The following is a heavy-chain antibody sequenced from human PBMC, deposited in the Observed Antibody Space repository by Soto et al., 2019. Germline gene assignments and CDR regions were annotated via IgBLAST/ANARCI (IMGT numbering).Heavy chain of an antibody. CDR3: ARSNIVLMVYAMKVCDWFDP. J-gene: IGHJ5*02. V-gene: IGHV1-69*06. CDR1: GGTFSSYA. Sequence: QVQLVQSGAEVKKPGSSVKVSCKASGGTFSSYAISWVRQAPGQGLEWMGGIIPIFGTANYAQKFQGRVTITADKSTSTAYMELSSLRSEDTAVYYCARSNIVLMVYAMKVCDWFDPWGQGTLVTVSS. CDR2: IIPIFGTA. D-gene: IGHD2-8*01.